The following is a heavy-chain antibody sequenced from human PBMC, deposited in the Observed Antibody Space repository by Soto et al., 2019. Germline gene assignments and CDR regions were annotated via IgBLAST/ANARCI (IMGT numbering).Heavy chain of an antibody. V-gene: IGHV3-23*01. J-gene: IGHJ3*02. CDR2: ISGSGGST. CDR1: GFTFSSYA. Sequence: PGGALRLSCAASGFTFSSYAMSWVRQAPGKGLEWVSAISGSGGSTYYADSVKGRFTISRDNSKNTLYLQMNSLRAEDTAVYYCAKDPIGGYDFWSGYLRGAFDIWGQGTMVTVSS. CDR3: AKDPIGGYDFWSGYLRGAFDI. D-gene: IGHD3-3*01.